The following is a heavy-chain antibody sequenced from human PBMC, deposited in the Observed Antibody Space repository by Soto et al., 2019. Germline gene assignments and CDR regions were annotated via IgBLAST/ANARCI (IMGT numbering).Heavy chain of an antibody. V-gene: IGHV1-69*02. CDR1: GGTFSSYT. J-gene: IGHJ6*02. CDR2: NIPILGIA. Sequence: SVKVSCKASGGTFSSYTISWVRQAPGQGLEWMGRNIPILGIANYAQKLQGRVTITADKSTSTAYMELSSLRSEDTAVYFCARAELRFGELLPYGVDVWGQGTTVTVSS. D-gene: IGHD3-10*01. CDR3: ARAELRFGELLPYGVDV.